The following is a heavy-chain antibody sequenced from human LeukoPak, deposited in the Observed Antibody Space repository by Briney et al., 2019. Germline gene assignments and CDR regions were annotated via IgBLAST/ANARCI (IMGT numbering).Heavy chain of an antibody. J-gene: IGHJ4*02. CDR3: ARVGAYCTSTSCLDY. D-gene: IGHD2-2*01. CDR2: ISAYNGNT. CDR1: GYTFTNYA. V-gene: IGHV1-18*01. Sequence: ASVKVSCKASGYTFTNYAMNWVRQTPGQGLEWMGWISAYNGNTNYAQKLQGRVTMTTDTSTSTAYMELRSLTSDDTAVYYCARVGAYCTSTSCLDYWGQGTLVTVSS.